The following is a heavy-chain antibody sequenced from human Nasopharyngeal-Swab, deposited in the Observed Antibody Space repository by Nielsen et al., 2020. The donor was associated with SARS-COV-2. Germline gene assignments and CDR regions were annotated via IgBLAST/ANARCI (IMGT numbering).Heavy chain of an antibody. CDR1: GFPFSSYG. J-gene: IGHJ4*02. CDR3: ARVVSDYGDYAYFDY. CDR2: ISYDGSNK. Sequence: GESLTISCAASGFPFSSYGMHWVRQAPGKGLEWVATISYDGSNKFYADSLKGRFTISRDDSKNTLYLQMNSLRVEDTAVYYCARVVSDYGDYAYFDYWGQGTLVTVSS. D-gene: IGHD4-17*01. V-gene: IGHV3-30*03.